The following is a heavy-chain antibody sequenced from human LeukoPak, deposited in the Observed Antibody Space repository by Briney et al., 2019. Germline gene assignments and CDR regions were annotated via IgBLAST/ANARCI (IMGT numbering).Heavy chain of an antibody. CDR3: ATLAARPEYFHH. Sequence: GGSLRLSCAASGFTFSDYYMSWIRQAPGKGLEWISHMSSSGRTIYYVDSVKGRFTVSRDNAKNSLSLQMNSLRAEDTAVYYCATLAARPEYFHHWGQGTLVTVSS. V-gene: IGHV3-11*01. CDR1: GFTFSDYY. J-gene: IGHJ1*01. CDR2: MSSSGRTI. D-gene: IGHD6-6*01.